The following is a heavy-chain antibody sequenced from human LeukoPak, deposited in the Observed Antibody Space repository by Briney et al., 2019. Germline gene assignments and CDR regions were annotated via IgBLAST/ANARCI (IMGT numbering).Heavy chain of an antibody. CDR1: GFTFITYW. Sequence: GGSLRLSCAASGFTFITYWMHWVRQAPGKGLVWVSRINNDGSNTNYADSVKGRFTNSRDNAKNTLYLQMNSLRAEDTAVYYCARPSVAGPYFDFWGQGTLVTVSS. CDR2: INNDGSNT. CDR3: ARPSVAGPYFDF. J-gene: IGHJ4*02. D-gene: IGHD6-19*01. V-gene: IGHV3-74*01.